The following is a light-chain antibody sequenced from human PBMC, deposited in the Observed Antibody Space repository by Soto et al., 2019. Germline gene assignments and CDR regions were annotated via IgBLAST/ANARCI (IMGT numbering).Light chain of an antibody. V-gene: IGKV3-20*01. CDR1: QSVSGSY. CDR3: QQYGSSPPFT. J-gene: IGKJ3*01. Sequence: EIVMTQSPGTLSLSPGEVATISCRASQSVSGSYLAWYQQKPGQAPRLVIYDASSRATGIPDRFSGSGSGTDFTLTISRLEAEDFAVYYCQQYGSSPPFTFGPGTKVDIK. CDR2: DAS.